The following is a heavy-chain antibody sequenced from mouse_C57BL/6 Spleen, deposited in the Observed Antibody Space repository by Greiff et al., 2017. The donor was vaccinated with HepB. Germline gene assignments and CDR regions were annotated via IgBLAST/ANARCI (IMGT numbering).Heavy chain of an antibody. CDR1: GFTFSSYG. D-gene: IGHD4-1*01. CDR3: ARHAGTGCMDY. Sequence: EVQVVESGGDLVKPGGSLKLSCAASGFTFSSYGMSWVRQTPDKRLEWVATISSGGSYNYYPDSVKGRFTISRDNAKNTLYIQMSSLKSEDTAIYYCARHAGTGCMDYWGQGTSVTVSS. CDR2: ISSGGSYN. J-gene: IGHJ4*01. V-gene: IGHV5-6*01.